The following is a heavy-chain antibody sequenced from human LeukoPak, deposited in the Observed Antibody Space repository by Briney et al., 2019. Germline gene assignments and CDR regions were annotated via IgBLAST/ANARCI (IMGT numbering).Heavy chain of an antibody. CDR3: ARGQQPFDY. CDR2: ISGSSSTI. CDR1: GFTFSSYA. J-gene: IGHJ4*02. V-gene: IGHV3-21*04. Sequence: GGSLRLSCAASGFTFSSYAMSWVRQAPGKGLEWVSAISGSSSTIYYADSVKGRFTISRDNAKNSLYLQMNSLRAEDTAVYYCARGQQPFDYWGQGTLVTVSS. D-gene: IGHD6-13*01.